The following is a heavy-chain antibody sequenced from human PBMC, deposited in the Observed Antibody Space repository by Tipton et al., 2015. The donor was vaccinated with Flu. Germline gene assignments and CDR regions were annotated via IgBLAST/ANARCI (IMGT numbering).Heavy chain of an antibody. CDR2: ISSSGSTI. Sequence: SLRLSCAASGFTFSDYYMSWIRQAPGKGLEWVSYISSSGSTIYYADSVKGRFTISRDNAKNSLYLQMNSLRAEDTAVYYCARDVAARRYYYYGMDVWGQGTTVTVSS. J-gene: IGHJ6*02. CDR1: GFTFSDYY. D-gene: IGHD6-6*01. V-gene: IGHV3-11*01. CDR3: ARDVAARRYYYYGMDV.